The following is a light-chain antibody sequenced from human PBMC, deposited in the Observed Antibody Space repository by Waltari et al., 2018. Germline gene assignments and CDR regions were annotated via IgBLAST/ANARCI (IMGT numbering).Light chain of an antibody. Sequence: IVFTQSPGTLSFSPGARATLSCTASQSLDSTYFAWFQQKPAHPPRPLIYLPSSRATGIPNRFSGSGCREDFTLTISRLEPEDFAEYYCQYYGYSLRTFGQGTKLEI. J-gene: IGKJ2*01. CDR1: QSLDSTY. V-gene: IGKV3-20*01. CDR2: LPS. CDR3: QYYGYSLRT.